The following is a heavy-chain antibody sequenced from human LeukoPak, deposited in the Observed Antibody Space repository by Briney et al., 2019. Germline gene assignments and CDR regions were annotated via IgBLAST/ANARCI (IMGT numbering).Heavy chain of an antibody. CDR2: ISWNSGSI. Sequence: PGGSLRLSCAASGFTFDDYAMHWVRQAPGKGLEWVSGISWNSGSIGYADSVKGRFTISRDNAKNSLYLQMNSLRAEDMALYYRAKNGGYDLQGYYMDVWGKGTTVTVSS. CDR3: AKNGGYDLQGYYMDV. CDR1: GFTFDDYA. D-gene: IGHD5-12*01. J-gene: IGHJ6*03. V-gene: IGHV3-9*03.